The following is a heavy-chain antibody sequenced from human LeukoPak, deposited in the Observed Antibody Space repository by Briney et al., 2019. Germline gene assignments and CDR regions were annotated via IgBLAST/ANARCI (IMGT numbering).Heavy chain of an antibody. V-gene: IGHV4-61*02. CDR2: IYTSGDT. J-gene: IGHJ5*02. CDR1: GGSFSSRPYY. D-gene: IGHD5-12*01. CDR3: ARVGPYIEVDP. Sequence: SETLSLTCTVSGGSFSSRPYYLSWIRQPAGKGLEWIGRIYTSGDTDYNPSLKSRVTISVDTSKNQFSLQLSSLTASDTAVYYCARVGPYIEVDPWGQGTLVTVSS.